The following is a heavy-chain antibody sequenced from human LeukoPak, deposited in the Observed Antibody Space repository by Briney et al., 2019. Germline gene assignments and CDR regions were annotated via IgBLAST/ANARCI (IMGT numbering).Heavy chain of an antibody. CDR3: GRDSLGGDY. CDR2: IWNDGSKK. D-gene: IGHD3-16*01. J-gene: IGHJ4*02. Sequence: SGRSLRLSCAASGFGFCTFGMHWARRAPGKGLEWVAVIWNDGSKKFYAESVKGRFTISRDNSQNTLYLQMNRLRAEDTAVYYCGRDSLGGDYWGQGTLVTVSS. CDR1: GFGFCTFG. V-gene: IGHV3-33*08.